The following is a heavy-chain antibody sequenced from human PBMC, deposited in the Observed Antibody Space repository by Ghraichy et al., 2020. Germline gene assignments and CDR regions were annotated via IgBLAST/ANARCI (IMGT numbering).Heavy chain of an antibody. CDR2: IKSKTDGGTT. J-gene: IGHJ6*01. Sequence: GESLNISCAATGFTLNNAWMTWVRQAPGKGLEWVGQIKSKTDGGTTDYAAPVKGRFSMFRDDSKNTLYLQMNSLKIDDTAVYYCATPELGSGNYLYYYGLDVWGQGTTVTVSS. D-gene: IGHD3-10*01. CDR1: GFTLNNAW. V-gene: IGHV3-15*01. CDR3: ATPELGSGNYLYYYGLDV.